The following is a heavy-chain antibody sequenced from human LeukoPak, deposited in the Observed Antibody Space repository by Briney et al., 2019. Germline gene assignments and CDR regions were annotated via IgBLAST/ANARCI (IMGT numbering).Heavy chain of an antibody. D-gene: IGHD3-3*02. CDR2: IYYSGST. CDR1: GGSISSSSYY. J-gene: IGHJ3*02. V-gene: IGHV4-39*01. Sequence: SETLSLTCTVSGGSISSSSYYWGWIRQPPGKGLEWIGSIYYSGSTYYNPSLKGRVTISVDTSKNQFSLKLSSVTAADTAVYYCARRGSLAVVNDAFDIWGQGTMVTVSS. CDR3: ARRGSLAVVNDAFDI.